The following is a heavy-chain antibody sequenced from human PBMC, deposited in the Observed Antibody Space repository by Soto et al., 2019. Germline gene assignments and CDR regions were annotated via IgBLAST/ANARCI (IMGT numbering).Heavy chain of an antibody. CDR3: AKGLRLRYFDWLPACYFDY. D-gene: IGHD3-9*01. CDR2: ISYDGSNK. Sequence: GGSLRLSCAASGFTFSSYGMHWVRQAPGKGLEWVAVISYDGSNKYCADSVKGRFTISRDNSKNTLYLQMNSLRAEDTAVYYCAKGLRLRYFDWLPACYFDYWGQGTLVTVSS. CDR1: GFTFSSYG. V-gene: IGHV3-30*18. J-gene: IGHJ4*02.